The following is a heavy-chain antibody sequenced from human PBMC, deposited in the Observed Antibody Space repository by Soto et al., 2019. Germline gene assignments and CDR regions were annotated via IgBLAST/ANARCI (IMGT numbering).Heavy chain of an antibody. CDR2: IIPIFGTA. CDR1: GGSFSSYA. D-gene: IGHD6-13*01. V-gene: IGHV1-69*13. CDR3: AGAPGYSSSWYCRN. Sequence: ASVKVSCKASGGSFSSYAISWVRQAPGQGLEWMGGIIPIFGTANYAQKFQGRVTITADESTSTAYMELSSLRSEDTAVYYCAGAPGYSSSWYCRNWGQGTLVTVSS. J-gene: IGHJ4*02.